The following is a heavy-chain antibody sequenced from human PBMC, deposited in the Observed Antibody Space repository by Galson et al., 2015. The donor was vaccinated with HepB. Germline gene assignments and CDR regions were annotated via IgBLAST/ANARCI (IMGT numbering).Heavy chain of an antibody. J-gene: IGHJ4*02. V-gene: IGHV4-34*01. Sequence: ETLSLTCSVTGDLISDYYWSWVRQTPGKGLEWIGEINHSGSTNYNPSLKSRVTISVDTSKNQFSLKLSSVTAADTAVYYCARGRRRYCSSTSCSLFDYWGQGTLVTVSS. CDR1: GDLISDYY. CDR2: INHSGST. CDR3: ARGRRRYCSSTSCSLFDY. D-gene: IGHD2-2*01.